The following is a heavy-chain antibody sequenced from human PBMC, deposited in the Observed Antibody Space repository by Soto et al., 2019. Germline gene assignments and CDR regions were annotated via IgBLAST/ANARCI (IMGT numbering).Heavy chain of an antibody. J-gene: IGHJ4*02. CDR3: AQDQGGAVPYFDY. V-gene: IGHV3-30*18. D-gene: IGHD1-26*01. CDR2: ISYDGGNK. Sequence: QVQLVESGGGVVQPGRSLRLSCAASGFTFSSYGMHWVRQAPGKGLEWVAVISYDGGNKYYGDSVKGRFTISRDNSKNALYVQMNSLRAEDTAVYYCAQDQGGAVPYFDYWGQGTLVTVSS. CDR1: GFTFSSYG.